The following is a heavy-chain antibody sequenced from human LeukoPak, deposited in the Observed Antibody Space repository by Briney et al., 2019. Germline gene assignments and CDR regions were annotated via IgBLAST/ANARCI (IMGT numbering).Heavy chain of an antibody. CDR1: GFTFRSYR. CDR2: ISSSSYI. Sequence: GGSLSPSCEPSGFTFRSYRMNGVRKAPGKGLEWVSSISSSSYIYYADSVKGRFTISRDNAKNSLYLQMNSLRAEDTAVYYCAREGYDFWSGYYTVAYYFDYWGQGTLVTVSS. V-gene: IGHV3-21*01. D-gene: IGHD3-3*01. CDR3: AREGYDFWSGYYTVAYYFDY. J-gene: IGHJ4*02.